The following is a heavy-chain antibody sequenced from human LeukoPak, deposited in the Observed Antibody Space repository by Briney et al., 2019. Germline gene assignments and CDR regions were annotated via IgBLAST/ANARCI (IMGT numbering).Heavy chain of an antibody. J-gene: IGHJ6*03. Sequence: PSETLSLTCAVYGGSFSGYYWSWIRQPPGKGLEWIGEINHSGSTNYIPSLKSRVTISVDTSKNQFSLKLSSVTAADTAVYYCARHSFDSSSWYYYYYYMDVWGKGTTVTISS. V-gene: IGHV4-34*01. CDR1: GGSFSGYY. D-gene: IGHD6-13*01. CDR3: ARHSFDSSSWYYYYYYMDV. CDR2: INHSGST.